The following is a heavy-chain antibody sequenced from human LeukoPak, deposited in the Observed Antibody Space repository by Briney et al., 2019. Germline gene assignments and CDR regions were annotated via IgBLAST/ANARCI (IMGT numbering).Heavy chain of an antibody. CDR3: ARYKNCNDLLVLSD. Sequence: GGSLRLSCAASGFSFSSYWMSWVRQAPGGGLEWVANINRDGSEQFYVDSVMGRFTISRDNAKNPLYLQMNSLRAEDTAVYYCARYKNCNDLLVLSDWGQGTLVTVSS. CDR1: GFSFSSYW. J-gene: IGHJ4*02. D-gene: IGHD1-1*01. CDR2: INRDGSEQ. V-gene: IGHV3-7*04.